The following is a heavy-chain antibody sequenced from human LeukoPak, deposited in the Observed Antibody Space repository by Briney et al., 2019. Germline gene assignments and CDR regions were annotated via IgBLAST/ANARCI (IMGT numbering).Heavy chain of an antibody. CDR2: ITPNNGDT. D-gene: IGHD6-13*01. Sequence: ASVNVSCKPSGYTSTGYYIHWVRQAPGQGLEWVGWITPNNGDTNYAQKFQGRVTMTRHTSIRAAYMELSRLRCGDTAVYFCARGKQQLVFWGGGTLVSVPS. V-gene: IGHV1-2*02. CDR3: ARGKQQLVF. CDR1: GYTSTGYY. J-gene: IGHJ4*02.